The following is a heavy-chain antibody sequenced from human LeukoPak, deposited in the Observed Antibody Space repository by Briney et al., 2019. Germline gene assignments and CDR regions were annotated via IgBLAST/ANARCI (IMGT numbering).Heavy chain of an antibody. CDR3: ARLPGESTIYDL. D-gene: IGHD5/OR15-5a*01. J-gene: IGHJ5*02. CDR1: GFTFNRHW. CDR2: IRQDGNDK. V-gene: IGHV3-7*01. Sequence: PGGSLRLSCAASGFTFNRHWMSWVRQAPGKGLEWVASIRQDGNDKYYVESVKGRFIISRDNAGNSVPLQMDSLRVEDTAMYYCARLPGESTIYDLWGQGTLDTVSS.